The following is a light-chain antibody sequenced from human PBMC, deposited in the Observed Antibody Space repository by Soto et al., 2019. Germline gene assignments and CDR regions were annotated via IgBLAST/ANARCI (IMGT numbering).Light chain of an antibody. CDR3: QQYDTSPYT. J-gene: IGKJ2*01. V-gene: IGKV3-20*01. Sequence: EIVLTQSPGTLSLSPGESATLSCRASQSVSSSFLAWYQQKLGQAPRLLIYGASSRATGIPDRFSGSGSGADFTLTISRLEPEDFAVYYCQQYDTSPYTFGQGTKLEIK. CDR2: GAS. CDR1: QSVSSSF.